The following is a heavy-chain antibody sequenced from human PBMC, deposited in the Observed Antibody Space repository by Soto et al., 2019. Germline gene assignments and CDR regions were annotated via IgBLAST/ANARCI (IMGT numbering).Heavy chain of an antibody. CDR3: ASSTPLTPFDDGFDI. CDR2: IYPGDSDT. V-gene: IGHV5-51*01. Sequence: PGESRKSSWRGSGYSFTSYWIGWVRQMPGKGLEWMGIIYPGDSDTRYSPSFQGQVTISADKSISTAYLQWSSLKALDTAMYHCASSTPLTPFDDGFDICGQGTMVIV. J-gene: IGHJ3*02. CDR1: GYSFTSYW. D-gene: IGHD2-15*01.